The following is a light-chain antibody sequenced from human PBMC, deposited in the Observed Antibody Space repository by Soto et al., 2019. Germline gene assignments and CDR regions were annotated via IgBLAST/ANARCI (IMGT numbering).Light chain of an antibody. CDR3: QQYNNWPPVT. J-gene: IGKJ2*01. CDR2: GAS. V-gene: IGKV3-15*01. CDR1: QSVSNN. Sequence: EIVMTQSPATLSVSPGERATLSCRASQSVSNNLAWYQQKPGQTPRLLIYGASTRATGIPVRFSGSGSGTEFTLTISSLQSEDVAVYYCQQYNNWPPVTFGQGTKLEIK.